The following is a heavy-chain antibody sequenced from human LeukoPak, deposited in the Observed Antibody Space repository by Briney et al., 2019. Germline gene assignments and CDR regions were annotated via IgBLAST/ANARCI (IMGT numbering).Heavy chain of an antibody. CDR1: GGTFSSYA. J-gene: IGHJ6*02. V-gene: IGHV1-69*13. Sequence: SVKVSCKASGGTFSSYAISWVRQAPGQGLEWMGGIIPIFGTANYAQKFQGRVTITADESTSTAYMELSSLRSEDTAVYYCARDTTKDYDILTGYYNYYYYGMDVWGQGTTVTVSS. CDR3: ARDTTKDYDILTGYYNYYYYGMDV. D-gene: IGHD3-9*01. CDR2: IIPIFGTA.